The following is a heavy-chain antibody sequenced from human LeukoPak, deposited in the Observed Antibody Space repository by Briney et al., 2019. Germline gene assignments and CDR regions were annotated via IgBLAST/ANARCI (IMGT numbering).Heavy chain of an antibody. CDR1: GFTFSSYW. Sequence: SGGSLRLSCAASGFTFSSYWMSWVRQAPGKGLEWVANIKQDGSEKYYVDSLKGRFTISRDNANNSLSLQMNSLRAEDTSVYYCARIYRSTSGYCFDHWGQGTLVTVSS. D-gene: IGHD6-6*01. CDR3: ARIYRSTSGYCFDH. V-gene: IGHV3-7*01. CDR2: IKQDGSEK. J-gene: IGHJ4*02.